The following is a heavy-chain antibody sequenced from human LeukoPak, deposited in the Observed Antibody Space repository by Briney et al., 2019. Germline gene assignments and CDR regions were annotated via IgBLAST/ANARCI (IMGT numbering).Heavy chain of an antibody. CDR1: GGSISSYY. Sequence: PSETLSLTCTVSGGSISSYYWSWIRQPPGKGLECIGYIYYSGNTNYNPSLKSRVTISVDMSKNQFSLKLSSVTAADTAVYYCARARYETRIWPKSRYDYYHYMDVWGKGTTATVSS. V-gene: IGHV4-59*01. CDR2: IYYSGNT. CDR3: ARARYETRIWPKSRYDYYHYMDV. D-gene: IGHD2-15*01. J-gene: IGHJ6*03.